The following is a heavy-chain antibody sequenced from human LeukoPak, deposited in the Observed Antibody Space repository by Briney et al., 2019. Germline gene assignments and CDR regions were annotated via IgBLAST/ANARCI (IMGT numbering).Heavy chain of an antibody. CDR1: GGSISSYY. CDR3: ARTTMVRGTYYMDV. J-gene: IGHJ6*03. D-gene: IGHD3-10*01. CDR2: IYYSGYT. Sequence: SETLSLTCTVSGGSISSYYWSWIRQPPGKGLEWIGCIYYSGYTNYKSSLKSRVTISVDTSKNQFSLELSSVTAADTAVYYCARTTMVRGTYYMDVWGKGTTVTVSS. V-gene: IGHV4-59*01.